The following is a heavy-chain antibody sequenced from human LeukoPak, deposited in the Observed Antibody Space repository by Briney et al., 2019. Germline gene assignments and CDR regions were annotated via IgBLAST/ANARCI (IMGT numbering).Heavy chain of an antibody. D-gene: IGHD5-18*01. CDR2: INHSGST. Sequence: SETLSLTCTVSGGSIRNYYWSWIRQPPGKGLEWIGEINHSGSTNYNPSLKSRVTISVDTSKNQFSLKLSSVGAADTAVYYCARADNTRVDTAMVTDDYWGQGTLVTVSS. V-gene: IGHV4-34*01. CDR1: GGSIRNYY. J-gene: IGHJ4*02. CDR3: ARADNTRVDTAMVTDDY.